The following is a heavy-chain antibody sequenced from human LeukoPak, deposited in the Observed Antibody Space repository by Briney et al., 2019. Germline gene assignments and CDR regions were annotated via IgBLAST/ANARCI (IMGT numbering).Heavy chain of an antibody. J-gene: IGHJ5*02. CDR2: FDPEDGET. D-gene: IGHD4-23*01. V-gene: IGHV1-24*01. CDR1: GYTLTELS. Sequence: ASVKVSCKVSGYTLTELSMHWVRQAPGKGLEWMGGFDPEDGETIYAQKFQGRVTMTEDTSTDTAYMELSSLRPEDTAVYYCATGLRWSYNWFDPWGQGTLVTVSS. CDR3: ATGLRWSYNWFDP.